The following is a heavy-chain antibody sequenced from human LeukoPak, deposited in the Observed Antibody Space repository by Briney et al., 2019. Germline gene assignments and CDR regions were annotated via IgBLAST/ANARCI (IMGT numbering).Heavy chain of an antibody. CDR3: ARGGTSSSLAY. D-gene: IGHD4-23*01. CDR2: IYSGGTT. V-gene: IGHV3-66*01. CDR1: GFTVNRNY. Sequence: PGGSLRLSCAASGFTVNRNYMIWVRQAPGKGLECVSVIYSGGTTWYADSVKGRFTISRDTNTLYLQMNSLRAEDTAVYYCARGGTSSSLAYWGQGTLVTVSS. J-gene: IGHJ4*02.